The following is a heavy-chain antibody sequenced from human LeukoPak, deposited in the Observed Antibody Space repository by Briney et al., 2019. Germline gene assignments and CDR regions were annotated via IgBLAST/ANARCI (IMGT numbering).Heavy chain of an antibody. V-gene: IGHV4-59*01. Sequence: SETLSLTCTVSGGSISSYYWSWIRQPPAKGLEWIGYIYYSGSTNYNPSLKSRVTISVDTSKNQFSLKLSSVTAADTAVYYCARGGTSYYFDHWGQGTLVTVSS. J-gene: IGHJ4*02. D-gene: IGHD1-1*01. CDR3: ARGGTSYYFDH. CDR1: GGSISSYY. CDR2: IYYSGST.